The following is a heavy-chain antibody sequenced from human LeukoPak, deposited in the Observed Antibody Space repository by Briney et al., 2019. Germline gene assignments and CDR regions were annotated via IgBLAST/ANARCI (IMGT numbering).Heavy chain of an antibody. D-gene: IGHD6-13*01. CDR3: AKVGYINPSHYMDV. J-gene: IGHJ6*03. Sequence: PGGSLRLSCAASGFTFSSYGMHWVRQAPGKGLEWVAFIRYDGSNENYADSVKGRFTISRDNTKNTLFLQINSLRAEDTAVYYCAKVGYINPSHYMDVWGKGTTVTVSS. V-gene: IGHV3-30*02. CDR1: GFTFSSYG. CDR2: IRYDGSNE.